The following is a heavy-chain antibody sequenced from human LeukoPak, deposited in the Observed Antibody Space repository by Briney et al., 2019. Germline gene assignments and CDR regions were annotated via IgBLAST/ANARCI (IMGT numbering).Heavy chain of an antibody. CDR2: IYYSGST. D-gene: IGHD2-2*02. Sequence: PSETLSLTCTVSGGSISSYYWSWIRQPPGKGLEWIGYIYYSGSTNYNPSLKSRVTISVDTSKNQFSLKLSSVTAADTAVYYCARVECSSTSCYIGSWFDPWGQGTLVTVSS. CDR3: ARVECSSTSCYIGSWFDP. V-gene: IGHV4-59*12. J-gene: IGHJ5*02. CDR1: GGSISSYY.